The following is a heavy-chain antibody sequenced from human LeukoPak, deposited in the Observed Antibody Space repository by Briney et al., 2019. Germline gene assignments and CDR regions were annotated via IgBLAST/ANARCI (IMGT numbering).Heavy chain of an antibody. J-gene: IGHJ6*02. CDR2: IYSGGST. V-gene: IGHV3-66*01. CDR1: GFHVSSNY. CDR3: ARDCSSTSCRKDYYYYGMDV. Sequence: GSLRLSFAASGFHVSSNYMSWVRQAPGKGLEWGSVIYSGGSTYYADSVKGRFTISRDNSKNTLYLQMNSLRAEDTAVYYCARDCSSTSCRKDYYYYGMDVWGQGTTVTVSS. D-gene: IGHD2-2*01.